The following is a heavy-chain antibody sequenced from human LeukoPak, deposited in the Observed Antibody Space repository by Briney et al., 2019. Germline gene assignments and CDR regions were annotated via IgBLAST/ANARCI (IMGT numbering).Heavy chain of an antibody. CDR2: INHSGST. CDR3: ASLFGDP. Sequence: SETLSLTCAVYGGSFSGYYWSWIRQPPGKGLEWIGEINHSGSTNYNPSLKSRVTISVDTSKNQFSLKLSSVTAADTAVYYCASLFGDPWGQGTLVTVSS. V-gene: IGHV4-34*01. CDR1: GGSFSGYY. D-gene: IGHD3-10*02. J-gene: IGHJ5*02.